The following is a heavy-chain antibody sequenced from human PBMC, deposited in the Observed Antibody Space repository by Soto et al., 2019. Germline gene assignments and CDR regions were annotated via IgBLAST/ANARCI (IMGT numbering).Heavy chain of an antibody. Sequence: GGSLRLSCAASGFTFSSYEMNWVRQAPGKGLEWVSCISSSGSTIYYADSVKGRFTISRDNAKNSLYLQMNSLRAEDTAVYYCARVSQYGNWFDPWGQGTLVTVSS. CDR3: ARVSQYGNWFDP. CDR2: ISSSGSTI. V-gene: IGHV3-48*03. J-gene: IGHJ5*02. CDR1: GFTFSSYE. D-gene: IGHD2-2*01.